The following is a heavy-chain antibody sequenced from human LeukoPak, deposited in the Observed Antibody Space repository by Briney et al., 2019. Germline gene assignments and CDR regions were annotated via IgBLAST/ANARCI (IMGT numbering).Heavy chain of an antibody. J-gene: IGHJ5*02. CDR1: GFTFSDYY. CDR2: ISGSGGST. Sequence: GGSLRLSCAASGFTFSDYYMSWIRQAPGKGLEWVSAISGSGGSTYYADSVKGRFTISRDNSKNTLYLQMNSLRAEDTAVYYCAKVRAYYDFRSGPTANWFDPWGQGTLVTVSS. D-gene: IGHD3-3*01. CDR3: AKVRAYYDFRSGPTANWFDP. V-gene: IGHV3-23*01.